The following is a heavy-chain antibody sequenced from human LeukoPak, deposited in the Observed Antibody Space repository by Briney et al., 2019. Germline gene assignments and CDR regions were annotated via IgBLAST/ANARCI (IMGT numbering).Heavy chain of an antibody. CDR2: IYHSGST. J-gene: IGHJ5*02. Sequence: PSGTLSLTCTVSGYSISSGYYWGWIRQPPGKGLEWIGSIYHSGSTYYNPSLKSRVTISVDTSKNQFSLELSSVTAADTAVYYCARGPVVVVAAAYLRRGFDPWGQGTLVTVSS. D-gene: IGHD2-15*01. CDR1: GYSISSGYY. CDR3: ARGPVVVVAAAYLRRGFDP. V-gene: IGHV4-38-2*02.